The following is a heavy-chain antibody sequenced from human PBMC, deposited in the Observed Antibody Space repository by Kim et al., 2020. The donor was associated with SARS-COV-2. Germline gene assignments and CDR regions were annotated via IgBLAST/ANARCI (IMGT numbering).Heavy chain of an antibody. CDR1: GGSISSYY. D-gene: IGHD5-18*01. CDR2: IYYSGST. V-gene: IGHV4-59*01. Sequence: SETLSLTCTVSGGSISSYYWSWIRQPPGKGLEWIGYIYYSGSTNYNPSLKSRVTISVDTSKNQFSLKLSSVTAADTAVYYCARDYWVDTAMVDDRWFDPWGQGTLVTVSS. CDR3: ARDYWVDTAMVDDRWFDP. J-gene: IGHJ5*02.